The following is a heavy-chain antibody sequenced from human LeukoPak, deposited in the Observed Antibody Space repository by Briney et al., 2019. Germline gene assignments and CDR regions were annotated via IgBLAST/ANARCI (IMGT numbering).Heavy chain of an antibody. CDR1: GFTFSSYS. CDR3: AREYCSGGTCYWGFGS. CDR2: ISDSSTYI. D-gene: IGHD2-15*01. J-gene: IGHJ4*02. Sequence: GGSLGLSCAASGFTFSSYSMNWVRQAPGKGLEWVSSISDSSTYIYYAGSVKGRFTISRDNAKNSLFLQMNSLRAEDTAVYYCAREYCSGGTCYWGFGSWGQGTLVTVSS. V-gene: IGHV3-21*01.